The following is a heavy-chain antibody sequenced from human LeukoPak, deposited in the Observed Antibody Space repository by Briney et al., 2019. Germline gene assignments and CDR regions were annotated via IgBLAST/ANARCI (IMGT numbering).Heavy chain of an antibody. J-gene: IGHJ4*02. V-gene: IGHV4-4*02. CDR3: AREPLWFGELLPDY. Sequence: SETLPLTCTVSGGSISSYYWSWVRQPPGKGLEWIGEIYHSGSTNYNPSLKSRVTISVDKSKNQFSLKLSPVTAADTAVYYCAREPLWFGELLPDYWGQGTLVTVSS. CDR2: IYHSGST. CDR1: GGSISSYY. D-gene: IGHD3-10*01.